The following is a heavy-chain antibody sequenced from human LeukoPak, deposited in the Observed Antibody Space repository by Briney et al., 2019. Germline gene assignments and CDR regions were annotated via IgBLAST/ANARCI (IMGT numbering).Heavy chain of an antibody. Sequence: ASVKVSCKSSGYTFTSCDINWVRQATGQGLEWMGWMNPNSGNTGYEQKFQGRVTMTRNTSISTAYMELSSLRSEDTAVYYCARGYRSSWYHFDYWGQGTLVTVSS. CDR1: GYTFTSCD. D-gene: IGHD6-13*01. J-gene: IGHJ4*02. V-gene: IGHV1-8*02. CDR3: ARGYRSSWYHFDY. CDR2: MNPNSGNT.